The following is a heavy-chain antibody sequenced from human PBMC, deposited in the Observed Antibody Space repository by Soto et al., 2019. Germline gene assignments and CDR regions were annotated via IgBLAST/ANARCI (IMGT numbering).Heavy chain of an antibody. Sequence: GGSLRLSCAASGFTFSSYGMHWVRQAPGKGLEWVAVIWYDGSNKYYADSVKGRFTISRDNSKNTLYLQMNSLRAEDTAVYYCARDFGRGRGSLDYWGQGTLVTVSS. J-gene: IGHJ4*02. CDR2: IWYDGSNK. CDR1: GFTFSSYG. CDR3: ARDFGRGRGSLDY. D-gene: IGHD3-3*01. V-gene: IGHV3-33*01.